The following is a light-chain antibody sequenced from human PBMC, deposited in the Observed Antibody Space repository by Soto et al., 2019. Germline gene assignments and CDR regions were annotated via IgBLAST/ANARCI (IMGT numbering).Light chain of an antibody. V-gene: IGKV1-9*01. CDR2: DAF. CDR3: HQLNTYPYT. CDR1: LGVSNH. Sequence: DIQLTQSPSLLSASVGDRVTITCRASLGVSNHLAWFQQNPGKAPKLLISDAFTLQSGVPSRFSGSGSGTEFTLTIRGLQPEDFATYYCHQLNTYPYTFGQGTRLDIK. J-gene: IGKJ2*01.